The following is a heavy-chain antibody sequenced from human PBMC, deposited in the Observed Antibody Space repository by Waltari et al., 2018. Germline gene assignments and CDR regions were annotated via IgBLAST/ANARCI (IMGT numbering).Heavy chain of an antibody. CDR2: IHHSGST. Sequence: QVQLQESGPGLVRPSGTLSLTCAVSGGSINRENWWSWVRQPPGKGLELIAEIHHSGSTNYNPSLMSRVTVSVDKSKNQFSLQLRSVTAADTAVYYCARDPIVGATPGIWGIDVWGQGTTVTVSS. J-gene: IGHJ6*02. D-gene: IGHD1-26*01. CDR1: GGSINRENW. V-gene: IGHV4-4*02. CDR3: ARDPIVGATPGIWGIDV.